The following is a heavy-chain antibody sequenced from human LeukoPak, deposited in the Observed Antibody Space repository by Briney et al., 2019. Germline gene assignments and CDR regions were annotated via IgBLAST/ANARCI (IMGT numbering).Heavy chain of an antibody. CDR3: ARVMISGSYRSDY. D-gene: IGHD1-26*01. J-gene: IGHJ4*02. CDR2: INSDGSST. V-gene: IGHV3-74*01. Sequence: PGGSLRLSCAASGFTFSSYWMHWVRQAPGKGLVWVSRINSDGSSTSYADSVKGRFTISRDNAKNTLYLQMNSLRAEDTAVYYCARVMISGSYRSDYWGQGTLVTVSS. CDR1: GFTFSSYW.